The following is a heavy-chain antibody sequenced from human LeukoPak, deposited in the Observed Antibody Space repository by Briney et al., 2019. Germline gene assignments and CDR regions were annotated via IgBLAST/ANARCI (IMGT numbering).Heavy chain of an antibody. CDR1: GGSISSYY. D-gene: IGHD2-15*01. CDR3: ARQSRVVVVAATSYNWFDP. Sequence: SETLSLTCTVSGGSISSYYWSWIRQPPGKGLEWIGYIYYSGSTNYNPSLKSRVTISVDTSKNQFSLKLSSVTAADTAVYYCARQSRVVVVAATSYNWFDPWGQGTLVTVSS. CDR2: IYYSGST. V-gene: IGHV4-59*08. J-gene: IGHJ5*02.